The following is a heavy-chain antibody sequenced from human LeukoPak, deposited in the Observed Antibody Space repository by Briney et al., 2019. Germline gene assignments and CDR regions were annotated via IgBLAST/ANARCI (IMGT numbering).Heavy chain of an antibody. CDR1: GFSFSNYD. CDR3: ARDPSPYYDFWSGYYYMDV. CDR2: ISSSSSYI. V-gene: IGHV3-21*01. J-gene: IGHJ6*03. D-gene: IGHD3-3*01. Sequence: GGSLRLSCAASGFSFSNYDMHWVRQAPGKGLEWVSSISSSSSYIYYADSVKGRFTISRDNAKNSLYLQMNSLRAEDTAVYYCARDPSPYYDFWSGYYYMDVWGKGTTVTVSS.